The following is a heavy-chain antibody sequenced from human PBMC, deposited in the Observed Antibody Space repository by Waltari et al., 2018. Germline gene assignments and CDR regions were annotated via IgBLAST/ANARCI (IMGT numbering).Heavy chain of an antibody. CDR3: ARDSSPLCSGGSCPFDY. J-gene: IGHJ4*02. D-gene: IGHD2-15*01. Sequence: QVQLVESGGGVVQPGRSLRLSCAASGFTFSTYAMHWVSQAPGKGLEWVAVISYDGSNKYYADSVKGRFTISRDNSKNTLYLQMNSLRAEDTAVYYCARDSSPLCSGGSCPFDYWGQGTLVTVSS. V-gene: IGHV3-30-3*01. CDR2: ISYDGSNK. CDR1: GFTFSTYA.